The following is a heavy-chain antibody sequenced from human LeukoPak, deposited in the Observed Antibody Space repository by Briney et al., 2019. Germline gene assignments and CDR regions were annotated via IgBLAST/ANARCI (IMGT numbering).Heavy chain of an antibody. J-gene: IGHJ4*02. D-gene: IGHD6-13*01. CDR1: GFTFSSYW. V-gene: IGHV3-21*01. CDR3: AREYSTLSYFDF. CDR2: ISSSSRYI. Sequence: GGSLRLSCAASGFTFSSYWMSWVRQAPGKGLEWVSSISSSSRYIYYADSVKGRFTVSRDNAKNSLYLQMNSLRPEDTALYYCAREYSTLSYFDFWGQGTLVTVSS.